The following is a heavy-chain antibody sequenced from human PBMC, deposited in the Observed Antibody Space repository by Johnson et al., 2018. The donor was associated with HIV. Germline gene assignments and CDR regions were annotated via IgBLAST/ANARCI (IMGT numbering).Heavy chain of an antibody. CDR2: IKQDGSEK. CDR1: GFSFSSYW. D-gene: IGHD5-18*01. Sequence: VQLVESGGGLVQPGGSLRLSCAASGFSFSSYWMTWVRRAPGKGLEWVASIKQDGSEKYYVDSVKGRFTISRDNAKNSLYLQLNSLRAEDTAVYYCARARVGYSFAGWGTDAFDIWGQGTMVTVSS. V-gene: IGHV3-7*05. J-gene: IGHJ3*02. CDR3: ARARVGYSFAGWGTDAFDI.